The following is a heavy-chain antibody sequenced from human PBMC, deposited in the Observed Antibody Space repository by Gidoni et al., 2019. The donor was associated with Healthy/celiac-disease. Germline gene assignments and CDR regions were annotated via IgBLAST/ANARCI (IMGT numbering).Heavy chain of an antibody. J-gene: IGHJ4*02. CDR1: GFSLSNARMG. CDR2: IFSNDEK. CDR3: ARIQLSGSYPPTYGGYFDY. D-gene: IGHD1-26*01. V-gene: IGHV2-26*01. Sequence: QVTLKESGPVLVKPTETLTLTCTVSGFSLSNARMGVSWIRQPPGKALEWLAQIFSNDEKSYSTSLKSRLTISKDTSKSQVVLTMTNMDPVDTATYYCARIQLSGSYPPTYGGYFDYWGQGTLVTVSS.